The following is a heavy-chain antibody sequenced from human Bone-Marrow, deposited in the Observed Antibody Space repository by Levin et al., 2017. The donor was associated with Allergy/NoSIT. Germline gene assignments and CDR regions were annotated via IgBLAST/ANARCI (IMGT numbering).Heavy chain of an antibody. CDR2: INTNTGNP. J-gene: IGHJ4*02. V-gene: IGHV7-4-1*01. CDR3: AKGLHGSDRSGSDLDH. CDR1: GYTFTNYA. D-gene: IGHD3-22*01. Sequence: VASVKVSCKASGYTFTNYAMNWVRQAPGQGLEWMGWINTNTGNPTYAQGFTGRFVFSLDTSVSTAYLEIYSLKAEDTAVYYCAKGLHGSDRSGSDLDHWGQGTLVTVSS.